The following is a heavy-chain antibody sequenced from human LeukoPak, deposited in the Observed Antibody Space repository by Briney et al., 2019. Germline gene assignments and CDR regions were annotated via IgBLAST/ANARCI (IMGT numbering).Heavy chain of an antibody. V-gene: IGHV4-59*12. CDR2: IYYSGST. Sequence: PSETLSLTCTVSGGSISTYYWSWIRQPPGKGLEWLGNIYYSGSTIYNPSLKSRVTMSVDTSKNQFSLNLTSVTAADTAVYFCARDHLELRRGQWFDPWGQGTLVTVSS. CDR1: GGSISTYY. CDR3: ARDHLELRRGQWFDP. D-gene: IGHD1-7*01. J-gene: IGHJ5*02.